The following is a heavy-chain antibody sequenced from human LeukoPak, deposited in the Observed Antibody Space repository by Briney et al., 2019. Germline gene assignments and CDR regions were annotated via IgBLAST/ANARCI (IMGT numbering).Heavy chain of an antibody. CDR2: TYGDDEK. CDR1: GFSLTTSAVG. CDR3: AHSLAVDGSSFGVDP. J-gene: IGHJ5*02. D-gene: IGHD6-19*01. Sequence: SGPTLVNPTQTLTLTCTFSGFSLTTSAVGVGWIRQPPGKALEWLALTYGDDEKHYSPSLKSRLTITKDTSKNQVVLIMTNMDPLDTGTYYCAHSLAVDGSSFGVDPWGPGTLVTVSS. V-gene: IGHV2-5*02.